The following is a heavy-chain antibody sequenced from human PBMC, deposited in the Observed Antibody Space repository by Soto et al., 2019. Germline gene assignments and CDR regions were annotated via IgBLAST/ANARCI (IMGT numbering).Heavy chain of an antibody. J-gene: IGHJ6*02. CDR3: ASLLTGTTQQDYYYYGMDV. V-gene: IGHV3-21*01. D-gene: IGHD1-7*01. CDR2: ISSSSSYI. Sequence: PGGSLRLSCAASGFTFSSYSMNWVRQAPGKGLEWVSSISSSSSYIYYADSVKGRFTISRDNAKNSLYLRMNSLRAEDTAVYYCASLLTGTTQQDYYYYGMDVWGQGTTVTVSS. CDR1: GFTFSSYS.